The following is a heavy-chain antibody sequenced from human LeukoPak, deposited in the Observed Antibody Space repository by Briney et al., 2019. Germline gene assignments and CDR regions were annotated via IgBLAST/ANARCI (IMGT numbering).Heavy chain of an antibody. CDR3: ARFANLAS. CDR1: GFTFSSYW. Sequence: GSLRLSCAASGFTFSSYWMHWVRQAPGKGLEWVANIKEDGSEKNYVDSVKGRFTISRDNAKNSLFLQMNSLRVEDTAVYYCARFANLASWGQGTQVTVSS. J-gene: IGHJ5*02. CDR2: IKEDGSEK. V-gene: IGHV3-7*01. D-gene: IGHD3-16*01.